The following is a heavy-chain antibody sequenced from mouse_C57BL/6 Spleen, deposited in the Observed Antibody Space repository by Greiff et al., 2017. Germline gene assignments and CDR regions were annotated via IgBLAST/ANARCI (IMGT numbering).Heavy chain of an antibody. D-gene: IGHD1-1*01. V-gene: IGHV1-59*01. CDR2: IDPSDSYT. Sequence: VQLQQPGAELVRPGTSVKLSCKASGYTFTSYWMHWVKQRPGQGLEWIGVIDPSDSYTNYNQKFKGKATLTVAPSSSTAYMQLSSLTSEDSAVYYCARGPYGSSYWFAYWGQGTLVTVSA. CDR1: GYTFTSYW. CDR3: ARGPYGSSYWFAY. J-gene: IGHJ3*01.